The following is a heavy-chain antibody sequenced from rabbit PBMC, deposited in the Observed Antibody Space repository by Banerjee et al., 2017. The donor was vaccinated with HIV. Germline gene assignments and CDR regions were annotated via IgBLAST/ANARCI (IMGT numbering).Heavy chain of an antibody. CDR1: GFSFSSSYW. CDR2: IYTGSNDNT. J-gene: IGHJ4*01. V-gene: IGHV1S40*01. D-gene: IGHD1-1*01. CDR3: ARDNSGVYGFDL. Sequence: QSLEESGGDLVKPGASLTLTCTASGFSFSSSYWICWVRQAPGKGLEWIGCIYTGSNDNTYYASWAKGRFTITKTSSTTVTLQMTSLTAADTATYFCARDNSGVYGFDLWGQGTLVTVS.